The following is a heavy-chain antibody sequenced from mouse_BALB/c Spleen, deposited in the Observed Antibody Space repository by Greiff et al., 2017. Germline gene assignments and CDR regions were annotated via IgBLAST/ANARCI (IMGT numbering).Heavy chain of an antibody. CDR3: TRLGYGNADY. Sequence: QVQLKQPGAELVRPGASVKLSCKASGYTFTSYWINWVKQRPGQGLEWIGNIYPSDSYTNYNQKFKDKATLTVDKSSSTAYMQLSSPTSEDSAVYYCTRLGYGNADYWGQGTTLTVSS. CDR2: IYPSDSYT. J-gene: IGHJ2*01. D-gene: IGHD2-10*02. V-gene: IGHV1-69*02. CDR1: GYTFTSYW.